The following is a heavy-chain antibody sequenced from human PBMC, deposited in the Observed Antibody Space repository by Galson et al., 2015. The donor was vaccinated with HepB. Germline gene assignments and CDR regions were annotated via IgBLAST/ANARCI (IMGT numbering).Heavy chain of an antibody. J-gene: IGHJ4*02. Sequence: ETLSLTCAVYGGSFSGYYWSWIRQPPGKGLEWIGEINHSGSTNYNPSLKSRVTISVDTSKNQFSLKLSSVTAADTAVYYCARYSGGTSGWYYIPPAWGQGTLVTVSS. V-gene: IGHV4-34*01. CDR3: ARYSGGTSGWYYIPPA. CDR1: GGSFSGYY. D-gene: IGHD6-19*01. CDR2: INHSGST.